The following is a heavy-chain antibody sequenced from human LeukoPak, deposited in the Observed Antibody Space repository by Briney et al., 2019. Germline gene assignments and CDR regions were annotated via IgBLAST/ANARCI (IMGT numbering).Heavy chain of an antibody. J-gene: IGHJ4*02. V-gene: IGHV3-30*02. D-gene: IGHD5-12*01. CDR1: GFTSSSYG. CDR3: AKDLSGGYDVVFDY. CDR2: IRYDGSNK. Sequence: PGGSLRLSFPPSGFTSSSYGMHWAPQAPGKGLGWGAFIRYDGSNKYYADSVKGRFTISRDNSKNTLYLQMNSLRAEDTAVYYCAKDLSGGYDVVFDYWGQGTLVTVSS.